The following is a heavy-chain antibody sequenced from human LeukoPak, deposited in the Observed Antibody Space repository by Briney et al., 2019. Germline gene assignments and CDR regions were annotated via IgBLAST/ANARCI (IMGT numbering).Heavy chain of an antibody. CDR3: ARDILTGYLFDY. CDR1: GYTFTSYG. J-gene: IGHJ4*02. D-gene: IGHD3-9*01. V-gene: IGHV1-18*04. CDR2: ISAYNGNT. Sequence: ASVKVSCEASGYTFTSYGISWVRQAPGQGLEWMGWISAYNGNTNYAQKLQGRVTMTTDTSTSTAYMELRSLRSDDTAAYYCARDILTGYLFDYWGQGTLVTVSS.